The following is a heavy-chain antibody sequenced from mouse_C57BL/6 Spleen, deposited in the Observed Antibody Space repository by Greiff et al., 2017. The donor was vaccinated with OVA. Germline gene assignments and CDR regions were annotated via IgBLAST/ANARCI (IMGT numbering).Heavy chain of an antibody. CDR2: IWTGGGT. CDR1: GFSLTSYA. Sequence: VKLMESGPGLVAPSQSLSITCTVSGFSLTSYAISWVRQPPGKGLEWLGVIWTGGGTHYTSALKSRLSISKDNSKSQVFLKMNSLQTDDTARYYCARETAQATDAMDYWGQGTSVTVSS. D-gene: IGHD3-2*02. J-gene: IGHJ4*01. V-gene: IGHV2-9-1*01. CDR3: ARETAQATDAMDY.